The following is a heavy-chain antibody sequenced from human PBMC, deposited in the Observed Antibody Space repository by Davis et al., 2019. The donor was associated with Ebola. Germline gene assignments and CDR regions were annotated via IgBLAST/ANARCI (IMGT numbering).Heavy chain of an antibody. J-gene: IGHJ6*02. D-gene: IGHD6-13*01. Sequence: PGGSLRLSCAASGITFSTYGMHWVRQAPGKGLEWVAIIWYDGTGEYYADSVKGRFTISRDNSKNTLYLQMNSLRAEDTAVYYCAKVPLPIYSSSWYRDYGMDVWGQGTTVTVSS. V-gene: IGHV3-33*06. CDR1: GITFSTYG. CDR3: AKVPLPIYSSSWYRDYGMDV. CDR2: IWYDGTGE.